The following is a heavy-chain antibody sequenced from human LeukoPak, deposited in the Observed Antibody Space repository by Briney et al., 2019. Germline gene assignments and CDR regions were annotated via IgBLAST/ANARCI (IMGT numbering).Heavy chain of an antibody. Sequence: PSGTLSLTCAVYGGSFSGYYWSWIRQPPGKGLEWIGEINHSGSTNYNPSLKSRVTISVDTSKNQFSLKLSSVTAADTAVYYCARVTYTYYYYGMDVWGQGTTVTVSS. CDR2: INHSGST. J-gene: IGHJ6*02. V-gene: IGHV4-34*01. D-gene: IGHD1-20*01. CDR3: ARVTYTYYYYGMDV. CDR1: GGSFSGYY.